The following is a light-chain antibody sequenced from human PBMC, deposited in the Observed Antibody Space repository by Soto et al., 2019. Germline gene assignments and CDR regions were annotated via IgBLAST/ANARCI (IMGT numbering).Light chain of an antibody. Sequence: DIQMTQSPSSLSASVGHRVTITCQASQDISNYLNWYQQKPGKAPKLLIYDASNLETGVPSRFSGSGSGTDISFTISSLQTEDIATYYWQQYDSPPLTFGGGTKVEIK. J-gene: IGKJ4*01. CDR3: QQYDSPPLT. CDR1: QDISNY. V-gene: IGKV1-33*01. CDR2: DAS.